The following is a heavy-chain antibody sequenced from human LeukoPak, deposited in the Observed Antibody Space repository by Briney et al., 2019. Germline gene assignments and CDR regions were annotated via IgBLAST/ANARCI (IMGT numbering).Heavy chain of an antibody. CDR3: ARDGYGDYEAFDI. CDR1: GGSISSGGYY. J-gene: IGHJ3*02. Sequence: SETLSLTCTVSGGSISSGGYYWSWIRQHPGKGLEWIGYIYYSGSTYYNPSLKSRVTISVDTSKNQFSLKLSSVTAADTAVYYCARDGYGDYEAFDIWGQETMVTVSS. CDR2: IYYSGST. V-gene: IGHV4-31*03. D-gene: IGHD4-17*01.